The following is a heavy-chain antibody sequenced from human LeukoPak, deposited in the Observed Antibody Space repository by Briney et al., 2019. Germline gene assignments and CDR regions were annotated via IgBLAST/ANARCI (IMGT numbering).Heavy chain of an antibody. CDR3: ARVRSHSSGMRY. V-gene: IGHV4-34*01. CDR1: GGSFSGYY. J-gene: IGHJ4*02. D-gene: IGHD6-19*01. CDR2: INHSGST. Sequence: SETLSLTCAVYGGSFSGYYWSWIRQPPGKGLEWIGEINHSGSTNYNPSLKSRVTISVDASKNQFSLKLSSVTAADTAVYYCARVRSHSSGMRYWGQGTLVTVSS.